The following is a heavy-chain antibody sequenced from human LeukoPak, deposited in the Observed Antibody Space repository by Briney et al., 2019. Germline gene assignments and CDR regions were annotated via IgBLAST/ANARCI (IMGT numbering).Heavy chain of an antibody. Sequence: GGSLRLSCASSGFTFSSYGMHWVRQAPGKGLEWVAVIWYDGSNKYYADSVKGRFTISRDNSKNTLYLQMNSLRAEDTAVYYCARDSNSGSPDYWGQGTLVTVSS. J-gene: IGHJ4*02. D-gene: IGHD1-26*01. V-gene: IGHV3-33*01. CDR1: GFTFSSYG. CDR2: IWYDGSNK. CDR3: ARDSNSGSPDY.